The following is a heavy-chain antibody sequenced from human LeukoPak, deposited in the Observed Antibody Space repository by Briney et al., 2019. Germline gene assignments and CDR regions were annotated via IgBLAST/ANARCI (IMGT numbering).Heavy chain of an antibody. Sequence: TSETLSLTCAVYGGSFSGYYWSWIRQPPGKGLEWIGEINHSGSTNYNPSLKSRVTISVDTSKNQFSLKLSSVTAADTAVYYCARGVAVYCSSTSCYRGRLIDYWGQGTLVTVSS. CDR1: GGSFSGYY. V-gene: IGHV4-34*01. CDR3: ARGVAVYCSSTSCYRGRLIDY. D-gene: IGHD2-2*01. J-gene: IGHJ4*02. CDR2: INHSGST.